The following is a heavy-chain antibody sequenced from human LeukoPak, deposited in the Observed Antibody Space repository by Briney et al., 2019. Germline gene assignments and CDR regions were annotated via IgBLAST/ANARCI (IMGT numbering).Heavy chain of an antibody. J-gene: IGHJ4*02. CDR2: IYYSGST. D-gene: IGHD6-13*01. V-gene: IGHV4-59*01. CDR1: GGSISSYY. Sequence: SETLSLTCTVSGGSISSYYWSWIRQPPGKGLEWIGYIYYSGSTNYNPSLKSRVTISVDTSKNQFSLKLSSVTAADTAVYYCARYRGIAAADFDYWGQGTLVTVSS. CDR3: ARYRGIAAADFDY.